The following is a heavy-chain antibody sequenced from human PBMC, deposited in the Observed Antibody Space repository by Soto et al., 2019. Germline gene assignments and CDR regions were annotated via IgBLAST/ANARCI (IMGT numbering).Heavy chain of an antibody. D-gene: IGHD2-21*02. CDR2: IFYTGTT. J-gene: IGHJ4*02. Sequence: TSETLSLTCSVSGDSISTPESYWSWIRHTPGMGLEWIGYIFYTGTTFYNPSLKSRVTMSLDTPKNQFSLTLSSVTAADTAVYFCARAECGGDCYPAHWGQGTLVTVSS. CDR1: GDSISTPESY. V-gene: IGHV4-30-4*01. CDR3: ARAECGGDCYPAH.